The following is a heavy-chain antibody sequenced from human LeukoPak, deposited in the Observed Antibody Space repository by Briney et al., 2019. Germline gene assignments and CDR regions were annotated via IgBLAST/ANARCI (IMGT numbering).Heavy chain of an antibody. CDR3: AKDPGGIAAAGTDY. V-gene: IGHV3-23*01. CDR1: GFTFTSYA. CDR2: ISGSGGST. Sequence: GGSLRLSCAASGFTFTSYAMSWVRQAPGKGLEWVSSISGSGGSTYYADSVKGRFSISRDNSKNTPYLQMNSLRAEDTAVYYCAKDPGGIAAAGTDYWGQGTLVTVSS. D-gene: IGHD6-13*01. J-gene: IGHJ4*02.